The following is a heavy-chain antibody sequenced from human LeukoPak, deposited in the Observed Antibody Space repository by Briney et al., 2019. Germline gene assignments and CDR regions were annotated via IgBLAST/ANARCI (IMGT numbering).Heavy chain of an antibody. J-gene: IGHJ4*02. V-gene: IGHV3-21*01. D-gene: IGHD4-17*01. Sequence: PGGSLRLSCAASGFTFSSYSMNWVRQAPGKGLEWVSSISSSSSYIYYADSVKGRFTISRDNAKNSLYLQMNSLRAEDTAVYYCVRDSRPRTTVTKPLDYWGQGTLVTVSS. CDR3: VRDSRPRTTVTKPLDY. CDR1: GFTFSSYS. CDR2: ISSSSSYI.